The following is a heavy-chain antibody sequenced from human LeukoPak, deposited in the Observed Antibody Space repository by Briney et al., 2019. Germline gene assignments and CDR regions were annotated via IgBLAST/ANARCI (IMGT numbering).Heavy chain of an antibody. CDR2: MYYSGNN. CDR3: ARFRNFVSDI. Sequence: SETLSLTCTVSGASISSYYGNWLRQPPGKGLEWIGYMYYSGNNNFNRCLKSRVTMSVDTSKNQFSLKVTSVTAADTAVYYCARFRNFVSDIWGQGTMVTVSS. V-gene: IGHV4-59*12. D-gene: IGHD3-16*01. CDR1: GASISSYY. J-gene: IGHJ3*02.